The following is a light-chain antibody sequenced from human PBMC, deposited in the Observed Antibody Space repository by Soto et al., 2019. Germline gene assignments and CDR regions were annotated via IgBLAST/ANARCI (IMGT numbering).Light chain of an antibody. Sequence: NVFTQSPGTLSLSPGERATLSCSASQTFRNRFLSWFQRIPGQAPRLLIYGASMSATGIPGRFSGSGSGTDFTLTISRLEPEDFAVYYCQQCGSSSTFGQGTRLEI. V-gene: IGKV3-20*01. J-gene: IGKJ5*01. CDR1: QTFRNRF. CDR3: QQCGSSST. CDR2: GAS.